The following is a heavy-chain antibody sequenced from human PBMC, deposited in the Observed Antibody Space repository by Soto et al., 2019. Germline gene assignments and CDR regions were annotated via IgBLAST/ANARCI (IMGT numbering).Heavy chain of an antibody. D-gene: IGHD2-2*01. J-gene: IGHJ4*02. CDR3: TRRGCSTTGCYFN. CDR1: GFPFSSYW. V-gene: IGHV3-74*03. Sequence: GGSLRLSCAASGFPFSSYWMHWVRQAPGKGLVWVSRINGDASSITYADSVKGRFTISRDNAKNTLYLQMNSLRAEDAAVYYCTRRGCSTTGCYFNWGRGTLVTVSS. CDR2: INGDASSI.